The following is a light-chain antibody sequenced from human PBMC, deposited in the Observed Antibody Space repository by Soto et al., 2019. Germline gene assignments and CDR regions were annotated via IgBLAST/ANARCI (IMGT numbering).Light chain of an antibody. J-gene: IGKJ4*01. CDR1: QSVSSN. Sequence: IVMTQSPATLSVSPGERATLSCRASQSVSSNLAWYQQKPGQAPRLLIYGTSGRATGIPARFSGSGSDTEFTLTISSLQSEDLAVYFCQQYHIYPLTFGGGTRVGIK. CDR3: QQYHIYPLT. CDR2: GTS. V-gene: IGKV3-15*01.